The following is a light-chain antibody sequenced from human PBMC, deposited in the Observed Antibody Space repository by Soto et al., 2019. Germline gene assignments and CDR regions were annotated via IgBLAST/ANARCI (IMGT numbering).Light chain of an antibody. Sequence: EIVMMQSPATLSVSPGETATLSCRASQSVTYNLAWYQQKPGQGPRLLIYGAFTRATGIPARFSGSGSGTEFTLTISSLQSEXFAVYXCQQXKNWPPLTFGGGTKVEIK. J-gene: IGKJ4*01. CDR2: GAF. CDR1: QSVTYN. CDR3: QQXKNWPPLT. V-gene: IGKV3-15*01.